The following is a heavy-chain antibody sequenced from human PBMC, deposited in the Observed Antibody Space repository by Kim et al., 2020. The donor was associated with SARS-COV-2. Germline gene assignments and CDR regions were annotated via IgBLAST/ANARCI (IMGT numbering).Heavy chain of an antibody. CDR2: MSYSGNT. CDR1: GVSITSSGYY. V-gene: IGHV4-39*01. Sequence: SETLSLTCTVSGVSITSSGYYWGWIRQPPGKGLEWIGSMSYSGNTYYSPSLKSRVTISVDTSKNQFSLNLSSVTAADTAVYYCAKTYCSTANCGGRGSSWFDPWGQGTLVTVSS. CDR3: AKTYCSTANCGGRGSSWFDP. D-gene: IGHD2-2*01. J-gene: IGHJ5*02.